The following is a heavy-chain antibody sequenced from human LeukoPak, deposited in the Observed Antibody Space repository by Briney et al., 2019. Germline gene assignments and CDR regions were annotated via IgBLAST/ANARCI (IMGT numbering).Heavy chain of an antibody. D-gene: IGHD1-26*01. Sequence: PGGSLRLSCAASGFTFSNYWMSWVRQAPGKGLEWVANIKHDGSEKYYVDSVKGRFTISRDNAKNSLYLQMSSLRAEDTAVYYCARLLGAGDNWGQGTLVTVSS. V-gene: IGHV3-7*01. J-gene: IGHJ4*02. CDR2: IKHDGSEK. CDR3: ARLLGAGDN. CDR1: GFTFSNYW.